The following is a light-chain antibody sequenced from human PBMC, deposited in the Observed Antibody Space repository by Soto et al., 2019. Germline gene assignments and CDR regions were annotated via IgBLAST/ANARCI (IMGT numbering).Light chain of an antibody. J-gene: IGKJ2*01. CDR1: QSICSW. V-gene: IGKV1-5*03. Sequence: DIQMTQSPSTLSASVGDRVTITCRASQSICSWLAWYQQKPGKAPKLLIYKASSLESGVPSRFSGSGSGKEFTLTISSLQPDDFAAYFCQQYNSYPYTFGHGTKLEI. CDR2: KAS. CDR3: QQYNSYPYT.